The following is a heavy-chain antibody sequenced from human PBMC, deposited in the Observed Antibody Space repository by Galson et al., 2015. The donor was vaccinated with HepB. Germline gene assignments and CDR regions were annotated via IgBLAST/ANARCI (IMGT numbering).Heavy chain of an antibody. V-gene: IGHV3-66*01. J-gene: IGHJ4*02. CDR3: AREYYYGSGSIGPDY. Sequence: SLRLSCAASGFTVSSNYMSWVRQAPGKGLEWVSVIYSGGSTYYADSVKGRFTISRDNSKNTLYLQMNSLRAEDTAVYYCAREYYYGSGSIGPDYWGQGTLVTVSS. CDR2: IYSGGST. D-gene: IGHD3-10*01. CDR1: GFTVSSNY.